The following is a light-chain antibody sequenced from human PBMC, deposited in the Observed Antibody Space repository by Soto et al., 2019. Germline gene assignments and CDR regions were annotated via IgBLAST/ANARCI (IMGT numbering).Light chain of an antibody. V-gene: IGKV3-20*01. CDR1: QNVSSNY. J-gene: IGKJ5*01. Sequence: EIILTQSPDTLSLSPGERATLSCRASQNVSSNYLAWCQQRPGQAPRLLIYGASTRAAGIPDRFSGSGSGTDFTLAITRLEPEDSAVYFCQQYTGPPTTFGQGTRQEIK. CDR2: GAS. CDR3: QQYTGPPTT.